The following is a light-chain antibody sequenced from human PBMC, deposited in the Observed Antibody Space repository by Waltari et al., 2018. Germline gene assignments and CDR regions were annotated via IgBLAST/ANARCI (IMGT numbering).Light chain of an antibody. CDR3: QVWDSSSDPVV. CDR1: CIGSTN. V-gene: IGLV3-21*04. Sequence: SFVLTQPPSVSVAPGKPAKINCGENCIGSTNVHWYQQKPGQAPGVVVYYVTDRPSGIPERFSGSTSGNTATLTINRVEAGDEADYFCQVWDSSSDPVVFGGGTKLTVL. CDR2: YVT. J-gene: IGLJ3*02.